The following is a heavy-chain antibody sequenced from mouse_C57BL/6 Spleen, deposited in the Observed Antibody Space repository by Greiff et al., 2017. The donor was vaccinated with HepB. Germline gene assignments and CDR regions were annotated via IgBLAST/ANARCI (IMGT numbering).Heavy chain of an antibody. Sequence: VQLQQSGAELARPGASVKMSCKASGYTFTSYTMHWVKQRPGQGLEWIGYINPSSGYTKYNQKFKDKATLTADKSSSTAYMQLSSLTSEDSAVYYCANYGNYWYFDVWGTRTTVTVSS. D-gene: IGHD2-1*01. CDR3: ANYGNYWYFDV. J-gene: IGHJ1*03. V-gene: IGHV1-4*01. CDR1: GYTFTSYT. CDR2: INPSSGYT.